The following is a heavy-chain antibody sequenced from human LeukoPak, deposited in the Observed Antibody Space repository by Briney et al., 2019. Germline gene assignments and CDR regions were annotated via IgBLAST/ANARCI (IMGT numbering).Heavy chain of an antibody. CDR1: GFTFSSYA. CDR3: AKPGRWELLPGYFDY. Sequence: AGGSLRLSCAASGFTFSSYAMSWVRQAPGKGLEWVSTISGSGGSTYYADSVKGRFTISRDNSKNTLYLQMNSLRAEDTAVYHCAKPGRWELLPGYFDYWGQGTLVTVSS. V-gene: IGHV3-23*01. J-gene: IGHJ4*02. CDR2: ISGSGGST. D-gene: IGHD1-26*01.